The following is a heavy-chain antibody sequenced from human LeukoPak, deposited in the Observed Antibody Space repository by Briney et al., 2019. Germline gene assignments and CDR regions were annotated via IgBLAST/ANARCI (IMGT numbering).Heavy chain of an antibody. CDR1: GGSISSGDYY. CDR3: ARLPSDWLVVNYYMDV. Sequence: PSETLSLTCTVSGGSISSGDYYWSWIRQPPGKGLEWIGYVYYSGSTYYNPSLKSRVTISVDTSKNQFSLKLSSVTAADTAVYYCARLPSDWLVVNYYMDVWGKGTTVTVSS. CDR2: VYYSGST. J-gene: IGHJ6*03. V-gene: IGHV4-30-4*08. D-gene: IGHD3-9*01.